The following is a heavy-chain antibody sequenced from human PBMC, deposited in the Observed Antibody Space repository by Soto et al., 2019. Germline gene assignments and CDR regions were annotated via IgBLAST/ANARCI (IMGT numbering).Heavy chain of an antibody. J-gene: IGHJ6*02. CDR2: TYYRSKWYN. Sequence: PSQTLSLTCAISGDSVSSKSAAWNWIRQSPSRGLEWLGRTYYRSKWYNDYAVSVKSRITINPDTSKNQFSLQLDSVTPEDTAVYYCARDRWLVYRYYYGMDVWGQGTTVTVSS. V-gene: IGHV6-1*01. D-gene: IGHD6-19*01. CDR1: GDSVSSKSAA. CDR3: ARDRWLVYRYYYGMDV.